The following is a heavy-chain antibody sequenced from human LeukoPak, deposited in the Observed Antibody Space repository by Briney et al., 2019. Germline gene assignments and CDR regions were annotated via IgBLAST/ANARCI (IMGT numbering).Heavy chain of an antibody. D-gene: IGHD6-19*01. Sequence: GGSLRLSCTASGFTFDDYLMSWFRQAPGKGLEWIGFISGGTTEYAASVKGRFTISRDDSTSIAYLRMNSLTTEDTAVYYCSRGSGWLSVYWGQGTLVTVSS. CDR2: ISGGTT. CDR3: SRGSGWLSVY. CDR1: GFTFDDYL. V-gene: IGHV3-49*03. J-gene: IGHJ4*02.